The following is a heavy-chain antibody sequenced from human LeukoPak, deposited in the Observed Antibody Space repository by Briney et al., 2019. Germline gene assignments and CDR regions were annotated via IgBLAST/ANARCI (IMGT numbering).Heavy chain of an antibody. Sequence: SETLSLTCTVSGGSISSYYWSWVRQPPGKRLEWIANIYSSGSTYYNPSLKSRVTMSMDTSKNQFSLKLSYVTTADTAVYYCARDIRTVGATLYFDYWGRGTLVTVSS. V-gene: IGHV4-59*01. CDR1: GGSISSYY. CDR3: ARDIRTVGATLYFDY. CDR2: IYSSGST. D-gene: IGHD1-26*01. J-gene: IGHJ4*02.